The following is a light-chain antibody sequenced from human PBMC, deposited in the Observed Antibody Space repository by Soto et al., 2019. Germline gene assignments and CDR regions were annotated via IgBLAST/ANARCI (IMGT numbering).Light chain of an antibody. Sequence: EIVLTQSPGTLSLSPGATATLSCRASQRVSRNYLAWFQQKPGQAPRLLIHGASSRAAGTPDRFSGSGSGTDFTLTISRLEPVDFAAYYCHHYGDSPIYTFGPGTKVDFK. V-gene: IGKV3-20*01. CDR1: QRVSRNY. CDR3: HHYGDSPIYT. CDR2: GAS. J-gene: IGKJ3*01.